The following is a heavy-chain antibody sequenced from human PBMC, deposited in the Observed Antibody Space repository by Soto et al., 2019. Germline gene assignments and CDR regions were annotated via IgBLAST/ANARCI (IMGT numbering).Heavy chain of an antibody. J-gene: IGHJ5*02. CDR3: AIHQVFVHLPGNSFDP. Sequence: QLQLQESGPGLVKPSETLSLTCTVSGGSISSSSYYWGWIRQPPGKGLEWIGSIYYSGSTYYNPSLKSRVTISVDTSKNQFYLKLSSVTAADTAVYYCAIHQVFVHLPGNSFDPWGQGTLVTVSS. V-gene: IGHV4-39*01. CDR1: GGSISSSSYY. CDR2: IYYSGST. D-gene: IGHD1-20*01.